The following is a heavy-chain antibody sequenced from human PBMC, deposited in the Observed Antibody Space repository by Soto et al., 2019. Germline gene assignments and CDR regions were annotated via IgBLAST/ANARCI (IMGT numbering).Heavy chain of an antibody. J-gene: IGHJ1*01. CDR2: TSGSGGNT. D-gene: IGHD6-19*01. V-gene: IGHV3-23*01. Sequence: PGGSLRLSCAASGFTFSSYAISWVRQAPGKGLEWVPATSGSGGNTYYADSVKGRFTISRDNSKNTLYLQMKSLRAEDTAVYYCAKGGPVAVAGNYFQHWGQGTLVTVSS. CDR1: GFTFSSYA. CDR3: AKGGPVAVAGNYFQH.